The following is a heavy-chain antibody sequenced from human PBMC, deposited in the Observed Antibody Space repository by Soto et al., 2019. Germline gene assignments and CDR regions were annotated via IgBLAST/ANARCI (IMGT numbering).Heavy chain of an antibody. J-gene: IGHJ4*02. CDR3: ARDRLLMITFGGIYYFDY. Sequence: ASVKVSFKASGYTFTSYYMHWLRQAPGQGLEWMGIINPSGGSTSYAQKFQGRVTMTRDTSTSTVYMELSSLRSEDTAVYYCARDRLLMITFGGIYYFDYWGQGTLVTVSS. D-gene: IGHD3-16*01. CDR2: INPSGGST. CDR1: GYTFTSYY. V-gene: IGHV1-46*01.